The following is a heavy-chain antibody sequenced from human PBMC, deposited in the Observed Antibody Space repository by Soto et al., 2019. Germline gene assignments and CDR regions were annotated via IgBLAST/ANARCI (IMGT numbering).Heavy chain of an antibody. CDR1: GYTFTSYG. Sequence: QVQLVQSGAEVKKPGASVKVSCKTSGYTFTSYGISWVRQAPGQGLEWMGWISANNGNTKYAQKFQDRVTMTRDTSISTANMDLSRLTSDDTALYYCARDDYGIYPYWGQGTLVTVSS. CDR2: ISANNGNT. CDR3: ARDDYGIYPY. D-gene: IGHD1-26*01. J-gene: IGHJ4*02. V-gene: IGHV1-18*04.